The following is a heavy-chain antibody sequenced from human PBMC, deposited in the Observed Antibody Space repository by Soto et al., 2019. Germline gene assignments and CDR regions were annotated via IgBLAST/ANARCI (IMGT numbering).Heavy chain of an antibody. Sequence: QVQLVESGGGVVQPGRSLRLSCAASGFTFSSYGMHWVRQAPGKGLEWVAVISYDGSNKYYADSVKGRFTISRDTSKNTRYLQMNSLRAEDTAVYYCANLPGYSSSWLYYYYYVMDVWGQGTTVTVSS. V-gene: IGHV3-30*18. D-gene: IGHD6-13*01. CDR3: ANLPGYSSSWLYYYYYVMDV. J-gene: IGHJ6*02. CDR1: GFTFSSYG. CDR2: ISYDGSNK.